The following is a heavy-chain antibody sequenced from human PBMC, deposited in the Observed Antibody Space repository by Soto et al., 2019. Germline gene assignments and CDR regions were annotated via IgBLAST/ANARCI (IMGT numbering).Heavy chain of an antibody. Sequence: GASVKVSCKASGYTFTSYGISWVRQAPGQGLEWMGWISAYNGNTNYAQKVQGRVTRTTDTSTSTAYMELRCLRSDDTALYYCARDLGIAVAGLDFEYWGQGTPVTVSS. CDR1: GYTFTSYG. J-gene: IGHJ4*02. V-gene: IGHV1-18*01. CDR3: ARDLGIAVAGLDFEY. D-gene: IGHD6-19*01. CDR2: ISAYNGNT.